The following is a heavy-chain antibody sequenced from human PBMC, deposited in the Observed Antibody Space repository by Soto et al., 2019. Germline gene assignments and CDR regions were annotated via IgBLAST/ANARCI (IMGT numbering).Heavy chain of an antibody. CDR1: GFNFNNYW. J-gene: IGHJ4*02. D-gene: IGHD2-15*01. CDR3: ARDGGTYCSGGNCLVDY. V-gene: IGHV3-7*01. Sequence: EVQLVESGGGLVQPGGSLRLSCAASGFNFNNYWMSWVRQAPWKGLEWVANIKEDGSEKYYVDSVKGRFTISRDNAKNSMYLEMNSLTAEDTAVYYCARDGGTYCSGGNCLVDYWGQGTLVTVSS. CDR2: IKEDGSEK.